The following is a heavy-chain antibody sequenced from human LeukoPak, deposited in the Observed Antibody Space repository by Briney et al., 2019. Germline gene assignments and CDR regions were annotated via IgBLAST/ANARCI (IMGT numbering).Heavy chain of an antibody. Sequence: GRSLRLSCAASGFTFSSYAMHWVRQAPGKGLEWVAVISYDGSNKYYADSVKGRFTISRDNSKNTLYLQMNSLRAEDTAVYYCARTKYEYYFDYWGQGTLVTVSS. CDR2: ISYDGSNK. V-gene: IGHV3-30-3*01. J-gene: IGHJ4*02. CDR1: GFTFSSYA. CDR3: ARTKYEYYFDY. D-gene: IGHD2-2*01.